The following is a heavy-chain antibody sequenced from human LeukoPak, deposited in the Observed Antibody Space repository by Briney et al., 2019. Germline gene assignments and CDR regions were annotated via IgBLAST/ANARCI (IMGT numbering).Heavy chain of an antibody. J-gene: IGHJ2*01. Sequence: PGRSLRLSCAASGFTFSSYGMHWVRPAPGKGLEWVAVISYDGSNKYYADSVKGRFTISRDNSKNTLYLQMNSLRAEDTAVYYCAKGTYYYGSTESTGSWYFDLWGRGTLVTVSS. CDR1: GFTFSSYG. CDR2: ISYDGSNK. CDR3: AKGTYYYGSTESTGSWYFDL. V-gene: IGHV3-30*18. D-gene: IGHD3-10*01.